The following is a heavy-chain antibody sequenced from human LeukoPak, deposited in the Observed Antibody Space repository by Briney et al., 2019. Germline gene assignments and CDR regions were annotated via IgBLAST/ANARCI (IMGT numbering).Heavy chain of an antibody. CDR3: ARDYDILTGYYNPHYFDY. Sequence: GGSLRLSCAASGFTFSSYAMHWVRQAPGKGREWVSSISSSSSYIYYADSVKGRFTISRDNAKNSLYLQMNSLRAEDTAVYYCARDYDILTGYYNPHYFDYWGQGTLVTVSS. CDR2: ISSSSSYI. CDR1: GFTFSSYA. V-gene: IGHV3-21*01. D-gene: IGHD3-9*01. J-gene: IGHJ4*02.